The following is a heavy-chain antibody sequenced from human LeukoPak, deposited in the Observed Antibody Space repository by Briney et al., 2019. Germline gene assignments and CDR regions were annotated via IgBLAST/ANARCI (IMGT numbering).Heavy chain of an antibody. D-gene: IGHD6-6*01. CDR1: GGSISSYY. V-gene: IGHV4-59*08. CDR3: ARLGDSTSRLYYFDY. Sequence: SETLSLTCTVSGGSISSYYWSWIRQPPGKGLEWIGYISYRGSTYYNPSLKSRVTISVDTSKSQFSLKLSSVTAADTAVYYCARLGDSTSRLYYFDYWGQGTLVTVSS. J-gene: IGHJ4*02. CDR2: ISYRGST.